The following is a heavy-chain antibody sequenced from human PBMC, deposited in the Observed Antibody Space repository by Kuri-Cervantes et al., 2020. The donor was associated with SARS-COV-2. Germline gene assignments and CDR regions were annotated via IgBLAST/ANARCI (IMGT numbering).Heavy chain of an antibody. D-gene: IGHD5-12*01. CDR2: ISGSGGST. CDR1: GFTFSSYA. Sequence: GGSLRLSCAASGFTFSSYAMSWVRQAPGKGLEWVSAISGSGGSTYYADSVKGRFTISRDNSKNTLYLQMNSLRAEDTAVYYCARDAFVATPAYYYYYGMDVWGQGTTVTVSS. CDR3: ARDAFVATPAYYYYYGMDV. J-gene: IGHJ6*02. V-gene: IGHV3-23*01.